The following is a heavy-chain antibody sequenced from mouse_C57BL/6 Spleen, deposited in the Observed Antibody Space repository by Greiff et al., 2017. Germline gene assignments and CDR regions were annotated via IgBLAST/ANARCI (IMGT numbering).Heavy chain of an antibody. CDR3: AREEGPITTVVAHFDY. CDR2: IYPRSGNT. CDR1: GYTFTSYG. V-gene: IGHV1-81*01. Sequence: QVQLQQSGAELARPGASVKLSCKASGYTFTSYGISWVKQRTGQGLEWIGEIYPRSGNTYYNEKFKGKATLTADKSSSTAYMELRSLTSEDSAVYFCAREEGPITTVVAHFDYWGQGTTLTVSS. J-gene: IGHJ2*01. D-gene: IGHD1-1*01.